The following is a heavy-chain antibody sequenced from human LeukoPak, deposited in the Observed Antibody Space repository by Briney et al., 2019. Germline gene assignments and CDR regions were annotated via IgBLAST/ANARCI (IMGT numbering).Heavy chain of an antibody. CDR2: ISSNGGST. J-gene: IGHJ4*02. CDR3: AKTIQLGWAIDY. Sequence: GGSLRLSCAASGFTFSSYAMHWVRQAPGKGLEYVSAISSNGGSTYYANSVKGRFTISRDNSKNTLYLQMNSLRAEDTAVYYCAKTIQLGWAIDYWGQGTLVTVSS. V-gene: IGHV3-64*01. CDR1: GFTFSSYA. D-gene: IGHD5-18*01.